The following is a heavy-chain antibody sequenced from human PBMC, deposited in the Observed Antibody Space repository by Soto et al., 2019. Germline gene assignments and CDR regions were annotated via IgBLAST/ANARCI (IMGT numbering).Heavy chain of an antibody. CDR3: ADRKRWLHHAPYY. Sequence: PGGSMSLSCATSGFTFSSYAMSWLPQPPGKGLEWVSAISCSGGSTYYADSVKGWCTISRDNFKNTLYLQINSLRAEDTAVYYCADRKRWLHHAPYYSGQGTLVTVSS. V-gene: IGHV3-23*01. D-gene: IGHD5-12*01. J-gene: IGHJ4*02. CDR2: ISCSGGST. CDR1: GFTFSSYA.